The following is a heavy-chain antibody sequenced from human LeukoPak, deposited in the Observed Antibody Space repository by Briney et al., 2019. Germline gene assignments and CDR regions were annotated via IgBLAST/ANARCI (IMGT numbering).Heavy chain of an antibody. CDR3: ARERGTVTTSFDY. CDR1: GGTFSSYA. V-gene: IGHV1-69*05. CDR2: IIPIFGTA. Sequence: GASVKVSCKASGGTFSSYAISWVRQAPGQGLEWMGRIIPIFGTANYAQKFQGRVTITMDESTSTAYMELSSLRSEDTAVYYCARERGTVTTSFDYWGQGTLVTVSS. D-gene: IGHD4-11*01. J-gene: IGHJ4*02.